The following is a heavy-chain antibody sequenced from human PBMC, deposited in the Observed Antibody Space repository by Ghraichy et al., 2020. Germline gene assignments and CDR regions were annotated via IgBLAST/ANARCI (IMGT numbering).Heavy chain of an antibody. CDR3: ARSGSPDYYYYGMDV. D-gene: IGHD5-12*01. J-gene: IGHJ6*02. CDR1: GFTFSSYW. Sequence: LSLTCAASGFTFSSYWMHWVHQAPGKGLVWVSRINSDGSSTSYADSVKGRFTISRDNAKNTLYLQMNSLRAEDTAVYYCARSGSPDYYYYGMDVWGQGTTVTVSS. CDR2: INSDGSST. V-gene: IGHV3-74*01.